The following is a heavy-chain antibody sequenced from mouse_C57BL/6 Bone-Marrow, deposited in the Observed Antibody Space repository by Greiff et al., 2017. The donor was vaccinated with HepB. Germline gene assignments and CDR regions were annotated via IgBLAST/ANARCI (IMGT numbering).Heavy chain of an antibody. V-gene: IGHV1-19*01. J-gene: IGHJ4*01. Sequence: VQLQQSGPVLVKPGASVKMSCKASGYTFTDYYMNWVKQSHGKSLEWIGVINPYNGGTSYNQKFKGKATLTVDKSSSTAYMELNSLTSEDSAVYYCARSLFYYGEYYAMDYWGQGTSVTVSS. D-gene: IGHD2-13*01. CDR2: INPYNGGT. CDR3: ARSLFYYGEYYAMDY. CDR1: GYTFTDYY.